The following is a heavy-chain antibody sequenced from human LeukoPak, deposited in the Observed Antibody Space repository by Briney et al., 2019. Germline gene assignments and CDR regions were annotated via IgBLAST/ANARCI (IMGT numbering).Heavy chain of an antibody. Sequence: SETLSLTCTVSGGSISSYYWSWIRQPAGKGLEWIGRIYTTGGTNYNPSLKSRVTMSVDTSKDQFSLKLTSVTAADTAVYYCARGHYCSSTSCYSDWGQGTLVTVSS. V-gene: IGHV4-4*07. D-gene: IGHD2-2*01. CDR3: ARGHYCSSTSCYSD. CDR2: IYTTGGT. CDR1: GGSISSYY. J-gene: IGHJ4*02.